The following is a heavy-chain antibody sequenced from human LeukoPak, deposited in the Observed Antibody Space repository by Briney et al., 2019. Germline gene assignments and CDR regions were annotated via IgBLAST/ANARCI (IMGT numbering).Heavy chain of an antibody. V-gene: IGHV3-74*03. CDR2: INGHGSST. CDR3: ARDFLTYYDFWSGQGYFDL. Sequence: GGSLRLSCAASGFTFSNYWMHWVRQAPGKGLVWVSRINGHGSSTTYADSVKGRFTISRDNAENMLYLQMNSLRAEDTAVYYCARDFLTYYDFWSGQGYFDLWGRGTLVTVSS. J-gene: IGHJ2*01. CDR1: GFTFSNYW. D-gene: IGHD3-3*01.